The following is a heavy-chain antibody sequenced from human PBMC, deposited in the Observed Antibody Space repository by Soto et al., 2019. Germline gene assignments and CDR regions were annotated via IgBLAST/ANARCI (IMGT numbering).Heavy chain of an antibody. CDR3: ASQQQLVLTNDYYYYYGMDV. J-gene: IGHJ6*02. D-gene: IGHD6-13*01. CDR2: IYPGDSDT. Sequence: PGESLKISCKGSGYSFTSYWIGWVRQMPGKGLEWMGIIYPGDSDTRYSPSFQGQVTISADKSISTAYLQWSSLKASDTAMYYCASQQQLVLTNDYYYYYGMDVWGQGTKVTVSS. CDR1: GYSFTSYW. V-gene: IGHV5-51*01.